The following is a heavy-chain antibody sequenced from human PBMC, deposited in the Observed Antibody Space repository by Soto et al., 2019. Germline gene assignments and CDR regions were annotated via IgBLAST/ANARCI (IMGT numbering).Heavy chain of an antibody. J-gene: IGHJ4*02. Sequence: VQLLESGGGLVQPGGSLRLSCAGSGFTFNSYVLTWVRQAPGKGLEWVSGISGGGDITYYADSVKGRFTISRDNSQRTLYLQMNSLRPEDTAVYYCACKRTAHSYYWGQGTLVTVSS. D-gene: IGHD2-21*02. V-gene: IGHV3-23*01. CDR1: GFTFNSYV. CDR3: ACKRTAHSYY. CDR2: ISGGGDIT.